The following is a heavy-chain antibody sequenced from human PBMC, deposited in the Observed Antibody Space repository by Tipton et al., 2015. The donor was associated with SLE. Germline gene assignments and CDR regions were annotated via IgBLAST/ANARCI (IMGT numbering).Heavy chain of an antibody. CDR1: GGSISSSSYY. CDR2: IYYSGST. CDR3: ARGAGLSVDY. D-gene: IGHD3-16*02. Sequence: TLSLTCTVSGGSISSSSYYWGWIRPPPGKGLEWIGSIYYSGSTYYNPSLKSRVTISVDTSKNQFSLKLSSVTAADTAVYYCARGAGLSVDYWGQGTLVTVSS. J-gene: IGHJ4*02. V-gene: IGHV4-39*07.